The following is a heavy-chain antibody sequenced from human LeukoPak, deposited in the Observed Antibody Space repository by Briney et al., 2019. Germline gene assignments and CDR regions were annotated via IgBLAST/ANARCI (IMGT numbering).Heavy chain of an antibody. CDR1: GYTFTTYY. D-gene: IGHD5-24*01. V-gene: IGHV1-2*02. CDR2: VNPDSGGT. Sequence: ASVKVSCKSSGYTFTTYYIHWVRQAPGQGLDWMGWVNPDSGGTNYAQNFQGRVTLTRDTSISTAYMELSSLRSDDTAVYYCARETGRDGYKDLDYWGQGTLVTVSS. J-gene: IGHJ4*02. CDR3: ARETGRDGYKDLDY.